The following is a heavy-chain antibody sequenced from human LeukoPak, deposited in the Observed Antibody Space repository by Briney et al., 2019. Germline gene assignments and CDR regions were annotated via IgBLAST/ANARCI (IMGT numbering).Heavy chain of an antibody. CDR1: GITLSNYG. J-gene: IGHJ4*02. CDR3: AKRGVVIRVILVGFHKEAYYFDS. CDR2: ISDSGGRT. V-gene: IGHV3-23*01. D-gene: IGHD3-22*01. Sequence: PRGSLRLCCAASGITLSNYGMAWVPRTPGKGLEWVAGISDSGGRTNYADSVKGRFTISRDNPKNTLYLQMNSLRAEDTAVYFCAKRGVVIRVILVGFHKEAYYFDSWGQGALVTVSS.